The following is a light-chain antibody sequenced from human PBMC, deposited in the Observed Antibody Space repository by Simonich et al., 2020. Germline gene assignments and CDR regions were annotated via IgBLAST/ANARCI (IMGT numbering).Light chain of an antibody. CDR2: DVS. CDR1: SSDVCGYNY. CDR3: SSYTSSSTWV. J-gene: IGLJ3*02. Sequence: QSALTQPVSVSGSPGQSITIPCTGTSSDVCGYNYVSWYQQHPGKAPKLMIYDVSKRPSGVSNRFSGSKSGNTASLTISGLQAEDEADYYCSSYTSSSTWVFGGGTKLTVL. V-gene: IGLV2-14*01.